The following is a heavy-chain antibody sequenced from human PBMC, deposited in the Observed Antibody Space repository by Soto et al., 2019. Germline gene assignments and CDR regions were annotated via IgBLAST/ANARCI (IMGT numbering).Heavy chain of an antibody. J-gene: IGHJ6*02. CDR2: IGSAGDS. V-gene: IGHV3-13*01. CDR3: ARGSKGTYGMDV. CDR1: GYTFSSYD. D-gene: IGHD3-10*01. Sequence: PGGSLRLSCAASGYTFSSYDMHWVRQVTGKGLEWVSVIGSAGDSNYAPSVKGRFTISRENAKNSLYLQMNGLRAGDTAVYYCARGSKGTYGMDVWGQGTTVTVSS.